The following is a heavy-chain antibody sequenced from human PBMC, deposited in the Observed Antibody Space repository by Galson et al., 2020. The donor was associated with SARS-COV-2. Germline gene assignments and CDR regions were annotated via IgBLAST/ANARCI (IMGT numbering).Heavy chain of an antibody. CDR3: AKAPWSRSLYDCDY. CDR1: GGSINTIDYS. V-gene: IGHV4-39*07. Sequence: SETLSLTCTVSGGSINTIDYSWGWIRQPPGKGLEWLGSMYYSGTTYYNPSLKSRVAISLDTAKRQFSLKVTSMAAADTAVYYCAKAPWSRSLYDCDYWGQGTLVTVSS. J-gene: IGHJ4*02. CDR2: MYYSGTT. D-gene: IGHD3-16*01.